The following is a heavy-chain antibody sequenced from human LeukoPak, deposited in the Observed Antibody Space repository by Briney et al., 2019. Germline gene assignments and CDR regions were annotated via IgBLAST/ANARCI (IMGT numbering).Heavy chain of an antibody. Sequence: AGGSLRLSCAASGFTFNSYAMSWVRRSPGKGLEWVSGISDGGGRTNYADSVKGRFTISRDNAKNTLYLLMNSLRAEDTAVYYCAKAAAELSYYYYGMDVWGQGTTVTVSS. V-gene: IGHV3-23*01. CDR1: GFTFNSYA. D-gene: IGHD1-26*01. J-gene: IGHJ6*02. CDR2: ISDGGGRT. CDR3: AKAAAELSYYYYGMDV.